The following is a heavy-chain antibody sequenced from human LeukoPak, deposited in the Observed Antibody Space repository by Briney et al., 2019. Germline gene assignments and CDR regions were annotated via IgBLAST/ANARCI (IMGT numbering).Heavy chain of an antibody. CDR2: ISWNSGSI. CDR3: ARGYYYDSSGSSLEGFDY. V-gene: IGHV3-9*01. J-gene: IGHJ4*02. Sequence: GGSLRLSCAASGFTFDDYAMHWVRQAPGKGLEWVSGISWNSGSIGYADSVKGRFTISRDNAKNSLYLQMNSLRAGDTAVYYCARGYYYDSSGSSLEGFDYWGQGTLVTVSS. D-gene: IGHD3-22*01. CDR1: GFTFDDYA.